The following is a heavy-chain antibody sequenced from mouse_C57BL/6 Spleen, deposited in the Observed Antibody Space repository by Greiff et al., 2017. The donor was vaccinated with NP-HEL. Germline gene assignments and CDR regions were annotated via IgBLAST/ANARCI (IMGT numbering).Heavy chain of an antibody. CDR1: GYTFTSYW. D-gene: IGHD2-3*01. J-gene: IGHJ1*03. CDR2: IHPNSGST. V-gene: IGHV1-64*01. CDR3: ARERWLLPTPGYFDV. Sequence: QVQLQQPGAELVKPGASVKLSCKASGYTFTSYWMHWVKQRPGQGLEWIGMIHPNSGSTNYNEKFKSKATLTVDKSSSTAYMQLSSLTSEDSAVYYCARERWLLPTPGYFDVWGTGTTVTVSS.